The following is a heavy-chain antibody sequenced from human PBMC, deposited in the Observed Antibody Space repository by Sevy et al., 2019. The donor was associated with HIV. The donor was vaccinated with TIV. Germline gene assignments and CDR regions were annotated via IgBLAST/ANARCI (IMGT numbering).Heavy chain of an antibody. J-gene: IGHJ5*02. CDR2: ISYDGSNK. D-gene: IGHD4-17*01. V-gene: IGHV3-30-3*01. CDR1: GVTFSSYA. CDR3: ARDQHDYAGNIRTGWFDP. Sequence: GGSLRLSCAASGVTFSSYAMHWVRQAPGKGLEWVAVISYDGSNKYYADSVKGRFTISRDNSKKTVYLQMNSLRVEDTAVYYCARDQHDYAGNIRTGWFDPWGQGALDTVSS.